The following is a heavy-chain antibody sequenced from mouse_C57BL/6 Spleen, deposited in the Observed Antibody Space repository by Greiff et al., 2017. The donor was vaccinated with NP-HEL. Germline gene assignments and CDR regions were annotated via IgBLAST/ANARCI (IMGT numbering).Heavy chain of an antibody. CDR1: GYTFTSYW. V-gene: IGHV1-69*01. CDR2: IDPSDSYT. CDR3: ARRAYGGYFDV. J-gene: IGHJ1*03. D-gene: IGHD1-1*01. Sequence: QVQLQQPGAELVMPGASVKLSCKASGYTFTSYWMHWVKQRPGQGLEWIGEIDPSDSYTKYNQKFKGKSTLTVDKSSSTAYMQLSSLTSEDSAVYYCARRAYGGYFDVWGTGTTVTVSS.